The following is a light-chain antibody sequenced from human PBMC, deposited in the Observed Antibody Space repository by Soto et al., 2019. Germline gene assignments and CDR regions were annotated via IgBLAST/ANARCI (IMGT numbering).Light chain of an antibody. CDR1: KSDVGGYNY. CDR3: SSYTTTNAVV. V-gene: IGLV2-14*01. CDR2: KVS. Sequence: QSALTQPASVSGSPGQSITISCTGSKSDVGGYNYVSWYQHHPGKAPKLMIYKVSLRPSGVSSRFSGSKSGNTASLTLSGLPPEDESYYYCSSYTTTNAVVFCGGTKLTVI. J-gene: IGLJ2*01.